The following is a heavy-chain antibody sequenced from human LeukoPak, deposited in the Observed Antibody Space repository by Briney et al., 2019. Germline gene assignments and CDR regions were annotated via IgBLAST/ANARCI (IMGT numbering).Heavy chain of an antibody. CDR2: INPNSGGT. CDR3: ARAAGVGATTFDY. CDR1: GYTFTGYY. Sequence: ASVKVSCKASGYTFTGYYMHWVRQAPGQGLEWMGWINPNSGGTNYAQEFQGRVTITRDTSASTAYMELSSLRSEDMAVYYCARAAGVGATTFDYWGQGTLVTVSS. V-gene: IGHV1-2*02. J-gene: IGHJ4*02. D-gene: IGHD1-26*01.